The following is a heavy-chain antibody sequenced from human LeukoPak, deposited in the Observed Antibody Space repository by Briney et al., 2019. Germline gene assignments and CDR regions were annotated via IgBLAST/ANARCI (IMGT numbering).Heavy chain of an antibody. V-gene: IGHV3-13*05. CDR1: GFTFSNYD. J-gene: IGHJ6*02. CDR2: IGTAGDP. D-gene: IGHD3-10*01. CDR3: ARDPGLPNGMGV. Sequence: GGSLRLSCAASGFTFSNYDMHWVRQAAGKGLEWVSTIGTAGDPYYPGSVKGRFTISSDNSKNTLYLQMNSLRAEDTAVYYCARDPGLPNGMGVWGQGATVTVSS.